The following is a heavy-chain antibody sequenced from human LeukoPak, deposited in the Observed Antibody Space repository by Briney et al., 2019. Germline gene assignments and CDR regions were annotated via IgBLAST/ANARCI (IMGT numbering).Heavy chain of an antibody. J-gene: IGHJ4*02. CDR2: IWNDGSNR. CDR3: AKDAQRGFDYSNSLEY. V-gene: IGHV3-33*06. D-gene: IGHD4-11*01. Sequence: GGSLRLSCVASGFTFSHYGMHWVRQAPGKGLEWVAVIWNDGSNRYYADSVKGRFTISRDNSKNTVYLQMNSLRAADTSVYYCAKDAQRGFDYSNSLEYWGQGTLGTVSS. CDR1: GFTFSHYG.